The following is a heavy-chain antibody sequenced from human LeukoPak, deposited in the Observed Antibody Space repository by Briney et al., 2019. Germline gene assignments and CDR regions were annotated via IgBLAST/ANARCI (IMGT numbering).Heavy chain of an antibody. CDR3: TRGGYCSGGSCYGSFDI. V-gene: IGHV3-48*03. Sequence: PGGSLRLSCTASGVTFRSYYINWVRQAPGKGLEWVSYISSSSNTIYYAYSVKGRFTISRDNAKNSLYLHMNRLRAEDTAVYYCTRGGYCSGGSCYGSFDIWGQGTMVTVSS. CDR2: ISSSSNTI. CDR1: GVTFRSYY. J-gene: IGHJ3*02. D-gene: IGHD2-15*01.